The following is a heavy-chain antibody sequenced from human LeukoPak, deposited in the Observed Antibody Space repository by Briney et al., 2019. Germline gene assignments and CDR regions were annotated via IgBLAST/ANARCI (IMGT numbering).Heavy chain of an antibody. CDR2: IYYSGST. CDR3: ARGWELDYYYGMDV. Sequence: SQTLSLTCPVSGGSTSSSSYYWGGIRQPPGKGLEWIGSIYYSGSTYYNPSPKSRVTISVDTSKNQFSLKLSSVTAADTAVYYCARGWELDYYYGMDVWGQGTTVTVSS. V-gene: IGHV4-39*01. J-gene: IGHJ6*02. D-gene: IGHD6-19*01. CDR1: GGSTSSSSYY.